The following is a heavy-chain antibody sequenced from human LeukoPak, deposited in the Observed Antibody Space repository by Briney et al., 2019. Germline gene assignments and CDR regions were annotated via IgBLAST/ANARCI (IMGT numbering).Heavy chain of an antibody. CDR3: ARGLGAAAGSDYYGMDV. V-gene: IGHV4-59*12. Sequence: SETLSLTCTVSGGSISSYYWSWIRQPPGKGLEWIGYIYYSGSTNYNPSLKSRVTISVGTSKNQFSLKLSSVTAADTAVYYCARGLGAAAGSDYYGMDVWGQGTTVTVSS. J-gene: IGHJ6*02. CDR2: IYYSGST. CDR1: GGSISSYY. D-gene: IGHD6-13*01.